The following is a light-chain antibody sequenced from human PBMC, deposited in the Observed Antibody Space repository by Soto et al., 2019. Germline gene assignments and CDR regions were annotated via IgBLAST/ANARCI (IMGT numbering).Light chain of an antibody. CDR2: GAS. V-gene: IGKV3-20*01. J-gene: IGKJ4*01. Sequence: EVVVTQSPGALSLSAGERATLSCRASQSVSSSYLAWYQQKPGQTPRILIYGASNRATRIPDRFSGSGSGTDFTLTISRLEPDDLAVCHCQPDGSPRTFGGGTKVDI. CDR3: QPDGSPRT. CDR1: QSVSSSY.